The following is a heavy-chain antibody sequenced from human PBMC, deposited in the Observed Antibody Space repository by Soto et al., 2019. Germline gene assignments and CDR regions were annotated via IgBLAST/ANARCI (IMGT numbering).Heavy chain of an antibody. D-gene: IGHD3-10*01. Sequence: GGSLRLSCAVSGFAFSSYNMNWVRQAPGKGLERVSAISGSGATTYYADSVKGRFTISRDNSKNTLYLQMNSLRGEDTAVYYCARGLIVWFGELSRRGGHYYYMDVWGKGTTVTVSS. CDR3: ARGLIVWFGELSRRGGHYYYMDV. CDR2: ISGSGATT. J-gene: IGHJ6*03. V-gene: IGHV3-23*01. CDR1: GFAFSSYN.